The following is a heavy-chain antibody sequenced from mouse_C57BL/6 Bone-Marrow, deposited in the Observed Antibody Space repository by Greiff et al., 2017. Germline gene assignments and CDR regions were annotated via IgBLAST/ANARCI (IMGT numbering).Heavy chain of an antibody. Sequence: EVQRVESGGGLVQPKGSLKLSCAASGFSFNTYAMNWVRQAPGKGLEWVARIRSKSNNYATYYADSVKDRFTISRDDSESMLYLQMNNLKTEDTAMYYCVRPIYDGYSYAMDYWGQGTSVTVSS. CDR1: GFSFNTYA. V-gene: IGHV10-1*01. J-gene: IGHJ4*01. CDR2: IRSKSNNYAT. D-gene: IGHD2-3*01. CDR3: VRPIYDGYSYAMDY.